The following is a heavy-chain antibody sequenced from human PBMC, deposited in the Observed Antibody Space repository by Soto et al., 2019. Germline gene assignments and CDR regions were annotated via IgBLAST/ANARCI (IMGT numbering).Heavy chain of an antibody. V-gene: IGHV4-59*08. CDR1: GGSISSYY. D-gene: IGHD4-17*01. CDR2: IYYSGST. CDR3: ARRYGDCFDY. Sequence: SDTLSLTCTVSGGSISSYYWSWIRQPPGKGLEWIGYIYYSGSTNYNPSLKSRVTISVDTSKNQFSLKLSSVTAADTAVYYCARRYGDCFDYWGQGTLVTSPQ. J-gene: IGHJ4*02.